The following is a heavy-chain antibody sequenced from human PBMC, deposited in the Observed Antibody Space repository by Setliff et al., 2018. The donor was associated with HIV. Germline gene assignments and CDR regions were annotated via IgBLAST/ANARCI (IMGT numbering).Heavy chain of an antibody. J-gene: IGHJ4*02. Sequence: ASVKVSCKTSGYTFTDHNIHWVRQAPGQGLEWMGWINPKSGDTTYAQRLQGRVTMTRDTSINTAYMELNRLLYDDTALYYCVKGAGGYYDFWSQGTLVTVPQ. CDR2: INPKSGDT. V-gene: IGHV1-2*02. D-gene: IGHD2-15*01. CDR1: GYTFTDHN. CDR3: VKGAGGYYDF.